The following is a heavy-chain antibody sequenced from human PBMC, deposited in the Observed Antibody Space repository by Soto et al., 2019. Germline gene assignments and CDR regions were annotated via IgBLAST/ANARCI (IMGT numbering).Heavy chain of an antibody. CDR2: ITPNFGTA. CDR3: APAAGDFWSGYYLKDDAFDI. V-gene: IGHV1-69*01. Sequence: QVQLVQSGAEVKKPGYSVKVSCKASGGTFSSYAISWVRQAPGQGLEWMGGITPNFGTANYAQKFQGRVTITADESTSTAYMELSSRRSEDTAVYYCAPAAGDFWSGYYLKDDAFDIWGQGTMVTVSS. J-gene: IGHJ3*02. D-gene: IGHD3-3*01. CDR1: GGTFSSYA.